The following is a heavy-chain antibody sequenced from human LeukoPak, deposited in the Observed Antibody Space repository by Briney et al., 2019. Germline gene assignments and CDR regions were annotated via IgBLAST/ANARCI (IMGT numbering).Heavy chain of an antibody. CDR2: IGSDSAT. CDR3: AKCISSTGVCLNFDY. D-gene: IGHD2-21*02. Sequence: PGGSLRLSCEASGFTFFNYAISWVRQAPRKGLQWVSGIGSDSATVYTDYVKGRFTISRDNSKDTVYLHIDSLGAEDTAGYYCAKCISSTGVCLNFDYWGQGNLVAVST. J-gene: IGHJ4*02. V-gene: IGHV3-23*01. CDR1: GFTFFNYA.